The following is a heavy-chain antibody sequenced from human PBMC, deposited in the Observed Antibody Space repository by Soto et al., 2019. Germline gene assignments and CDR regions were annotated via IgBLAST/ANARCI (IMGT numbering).Heavy chain of an antibody. CDR2: IIPILGIA. CDR3: ASRDAVGGVIV. CDR1: GGTFSSYT. D-gene: IGHD3-16*01. V-gene: IGHV1-69*02. Sequence: ASVKVSCKASGGTFSSYTISWVRQAPGQGLEWMGRIIPILGIANYAQKFQGRVTITADKSTSTAYMELSSLRSEDTAVYYCASRDAVGGVIVWGQGTLVTVSS. J-gene: IGHJ4*02.